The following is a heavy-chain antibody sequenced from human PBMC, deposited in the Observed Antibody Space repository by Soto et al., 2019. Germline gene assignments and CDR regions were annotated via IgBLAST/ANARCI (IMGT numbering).Heavy chain of an antibody. J-gene: IGHJ6*02. CDR3: ARDLNYYYGMDV. CDR1: GGSISSYY. CDR2: IYYSGST. V-gene: IGHV4-59*01. Sequence: SETLSLTCTVSGGSISSYYWRWIRQPPGKGLEWIGYIYYSGSTNYNPSLKSRVTISVDTSKNQFSLKLSSVTAADTAVYYCARDLNYYYGMDVWGQGTTVTVSS.